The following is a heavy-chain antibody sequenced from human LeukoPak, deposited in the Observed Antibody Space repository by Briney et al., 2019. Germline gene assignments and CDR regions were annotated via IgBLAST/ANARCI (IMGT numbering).Heavy chain of an antibody. CDR1: GFTFSSYA. Sequence: GGSLRLSCAASGFTFSSYAMSWVRQAPGKGLEWVAGISDTGGRTNYADSVKGRFTISRDNPKNTLYLQMNNLRAEDGAVYYCATDYRAVPGLWGQGTLVTVSS. CDR3: ATDYRAVPGL. CDR2: ISDTGGRT. J-gene: IGHJ4*02. V-gene: IGHV3-23*01. D-gene: IGHD1-14*01.